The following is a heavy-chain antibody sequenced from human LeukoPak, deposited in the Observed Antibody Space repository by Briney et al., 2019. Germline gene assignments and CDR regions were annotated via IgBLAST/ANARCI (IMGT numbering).Heavy chain of an antibody. CDR3: AKDYCSSTSCYERYFDS. Sequence: PGGSLRLSCAASGFTFSSYGMHWVRQAPGKGLEWVAFIRYDGSNKYYADSVKGRFTISRDNSKNTLYLQMNSLRAEDTAVYYCAKDYCSSTSCYERYFDSWGQGTLVTVSS. D-gene: IGHD2-2*01. J-gene: IGHJ4*02. CDR1: GFTFSSYG. V-gene: IGHV3-30*02. CDR2: IRYDGSNK.